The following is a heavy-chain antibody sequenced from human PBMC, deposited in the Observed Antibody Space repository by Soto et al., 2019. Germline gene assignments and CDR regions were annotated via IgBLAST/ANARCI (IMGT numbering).Heavy chain of an antibody. V-gene: IGHV4-34*01. CDR2: INHSGST. CDR1: GGSFSGYY. D-gene: IGHD3-22*01. CDR3: ASSQGYYWYFDL. Sequence: SETLSLTCAVYGGSFSGYYWSWIRQPPGKGLEWIGEINHSGSTNYNPSLKSRVTISVDTSKNQFSLKLSSVTAADTAVYYCASSQGYYWYFDLWGRGTLVTVSS. J-gene: IGHJ2*01.